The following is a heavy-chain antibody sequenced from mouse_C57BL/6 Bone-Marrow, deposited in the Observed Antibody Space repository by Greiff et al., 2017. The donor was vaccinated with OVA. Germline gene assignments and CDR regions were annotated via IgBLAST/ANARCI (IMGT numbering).Heavy chain of an antibody. D-gene: IGHD3-2*02. CDR1: GYTFTSYW. V-gene: IGHV1-74*01. J-gene: IGHJ3*01. CDR3: AALQLRLRPAWFAY. CDR2: IHPSDSDT. Sequence: VQLKQPGAELVKPGASVKVSCKASGYTFTSYWMHWVKQRPGQGLEWIGRIHPSDSDTNYNQKFKGKATLTVDKSSSTAYMQLSSLTSEDSAVYYCAALQLRLRPAWFAYWGQGTLVTVSA.